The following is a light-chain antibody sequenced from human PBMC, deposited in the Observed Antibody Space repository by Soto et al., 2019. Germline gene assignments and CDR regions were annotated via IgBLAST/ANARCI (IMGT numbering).Light chain of an antibody. CDR1: QSISSW. J-gene: IGKJ1*01. V-gene: IGKV1-5*03. CDR2: KAS. CDR3: QQYNSYSKT. Sequence: DIKMTQSPSPLPASVGDRVTITCRASQSISSWLAWYQQKPGKAPKLVTYKASSLESGVPSRFSGSGSGTEFTLTISSLQPDDFATYYCQQYNSYSKTFGQGTKVEIK.